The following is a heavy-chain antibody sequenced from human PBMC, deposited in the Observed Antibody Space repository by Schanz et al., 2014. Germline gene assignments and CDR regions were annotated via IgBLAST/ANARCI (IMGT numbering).Heavy chain of an antibody. CDR2: ISSGSSYA. D-gene: IGHD6-13*01. CDR3: AREEGWGIAAAGAKHYYYGMDV. V-gene: IGHV3-23*04. CDR1: GFTFSSYA. Sequence: EVQLVESGGGLVQPGGSLRLSCAASGFTFSSYAMSWVRQAPGKGLEWVSDISSGSSYANYADSVKGRFTISRDNSKNTLYLQMNSLRAEDTTVDYCAREEGWGIAAAGAKHYYYGMDVWGQGTTVTVSS. J-gene: IGHJ6*02.